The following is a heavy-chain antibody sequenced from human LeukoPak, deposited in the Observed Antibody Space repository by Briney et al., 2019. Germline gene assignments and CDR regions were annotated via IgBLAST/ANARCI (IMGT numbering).Heavy chain of an antibody. Sequence: SETLSLACTVSGGSISSDSYFWGWIRQPPGKGLEWIGSISYSGNTYYNLSLKSRVTISVDTSKNQFSLKLSSVTAADTAVYCCARRMTYGKPYFDYWGQGTLVTVSS. V-gene: IGHV4-39*01. J-gene: IGHJ4*02. CDR3: ARRMTYGKPYFDY. CDR2: ISYSGNT. D-gene: IGHD3/OR15-3a*01. CDR1: GGSISSDSYF.